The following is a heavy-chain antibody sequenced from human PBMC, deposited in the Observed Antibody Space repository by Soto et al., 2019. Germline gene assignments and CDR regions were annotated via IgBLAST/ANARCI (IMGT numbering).Heavy chain of an antibody. CDR1: GYTFTSYG. V-gene: IGHV1-18*01. J-gene: IGHJ3*02. CDR3: ARGSWLGSYDFWSGYYSHDAFDI. Sequence: ASVKVSCKASGYTFTSYGISWVRQAPGQGLEWMGWISAYNGNTNYAQKLQGRVTMTTDTSTSTAYMELRSLRSDDTDVYYCARGSWLGSYDFWSGYYSHDAFDIWGQGTMVTVSS. D-gene: IGHD3-3*01. CDR2: ISAYNGNT.